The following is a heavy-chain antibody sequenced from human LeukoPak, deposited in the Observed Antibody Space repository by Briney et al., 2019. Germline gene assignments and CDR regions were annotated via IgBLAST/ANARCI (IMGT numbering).Heavy chain of an antibody. V-gene: IGHV3-7*05. D-gene: IGHD5-18*01. CDR1: GFTFSRYW. J-gene: IGHJ4*01. Sequence: GGSLRLSCAASGFTFSRYWMSWARQARGKGPEWVANIKEDGSEEYYVDSVKGRFTISRDNAKNSLHLQMNSLRAEDTAVYYCATYQGYNYGPFDFWGHGTLVPVSS. CDR3: ATYQGYNYGPFDF. CDR2: IKEDGSEE.